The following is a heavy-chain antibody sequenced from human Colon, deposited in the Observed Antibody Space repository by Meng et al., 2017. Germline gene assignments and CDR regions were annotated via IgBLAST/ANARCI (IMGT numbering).Heavy chain of an antibody. D-gene: IGHD3-10*01. CDR3: TTAPAGRY. V-gene: IGHV4-61*01. CDR2: ISYSGNS. Sequence: VRLKAPGPGLVRPSETLALTCTVSGGSLSSGNHYWSWIRQAPGKGLEWIGYISYSGNSLYNPSLKSRVDISTDTSRRQCSLKFNSVTAADTAVYYCTTAPAGRYWGQGTLVTVSS. CDR1: GGSLSSGNHY. J-gene: IGHJ4*02.